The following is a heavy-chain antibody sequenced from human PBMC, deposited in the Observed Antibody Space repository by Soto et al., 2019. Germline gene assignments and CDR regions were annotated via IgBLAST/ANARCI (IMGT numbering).Heavy chain of an antibody. CDR3: AKGSGYYFDNSRSYWFDP. CDR1: GDTFSSYT. J-gene: IGHJ5*02. CDR2: IIPILGIA. D-gene: IGHD3-3*01. Sequence: GASVKVSCKASGDTFSSYTISWVRQAPGQGLEWMGRIIPILGIANYAQKFQGRVTLTADKSTSTAYMELSSLRAEDTAVYYCAKGSGYYFDNSRSYWFDPWGQGTLVTVSS. V-gene: IGHV1-69*02.